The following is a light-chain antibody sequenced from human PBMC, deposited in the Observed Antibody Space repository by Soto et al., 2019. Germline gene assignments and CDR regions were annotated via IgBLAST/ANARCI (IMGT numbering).Light chain of an antibody. V-gene: IGLV2-11*01. J-gene: IGLJ3*02. CDR3: CSHAGGYTWV. CDR1: SRDVGAYNY. Sequence: QSALSQPRSMSESPGQSVTISCSGTSRDVGAYNYVSWYQHHPGKAPKLMIYDVTRRPSGVPDRFSGSKSGNTASLTISGLQTDHEADYYCCSHAGGYTWVFGGGTKLTVL. CDR2: DVT.